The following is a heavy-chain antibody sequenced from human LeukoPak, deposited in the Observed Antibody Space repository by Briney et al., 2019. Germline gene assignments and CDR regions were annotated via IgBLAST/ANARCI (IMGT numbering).Heavy chain of an antibody. J-gene: IGHJ4*02. D-gene: IGHD3-10*01. CDR1: GGSISSSSYY. Sequence: SETLSLTCTVSGGSISSSSYYWGWIRQPPGKGLEWIGSIYYSGSTYYNPSLKSRVTISVDTSKNQFSLKLSSVTAADTAVYYCARTQTYRRGYFDYGGQGTLVTVSS. CDR3: ARTQTYRRGYFDY. CDR2: IYYSGST. V-gene: IGHV4-39*01.